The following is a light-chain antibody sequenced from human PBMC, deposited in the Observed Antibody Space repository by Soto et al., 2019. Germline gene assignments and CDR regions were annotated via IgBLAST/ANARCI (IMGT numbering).Light chain of an antibody. V-gene: IGKV2-28*01. J-gene: IGKJ1*01. CDR1: QSLLHSNGYNY. Sequence: DIVKTQSPLSLPVTPGEPASISCRSSQSLLHSNGYNYLDWYLQKPGQSPQLLIYLGSNRASGVPDRFSGSGSGTDFTLKISRVEADDVGVYYCMRALHTPMTFGQGTKGEI. CDR2: LGS. CDR3: MRALHTPMT.